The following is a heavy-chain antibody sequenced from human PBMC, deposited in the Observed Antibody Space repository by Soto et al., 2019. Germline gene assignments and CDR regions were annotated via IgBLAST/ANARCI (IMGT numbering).Heavy chain of an antibody. J-gene: IGHJ4*02. CDR2: INSDGSST. CDR3: VRTSLVVAAATREDY. CDR1: GFTFSSYW. Sequence: EVQLVESGGGLVQPGESLRLSCAASGFTFSSYWMHWVRQAPGKWLVWVSRINSDGSSTSYAGSVKGRFTISRDNAKNTLYLQMNSLRAADTAVYYCVRTSLVVAAATREDYWGQGTLVTVSS. D-gene: IGHD2-15*01. V-gene: IGHV3-74*01.